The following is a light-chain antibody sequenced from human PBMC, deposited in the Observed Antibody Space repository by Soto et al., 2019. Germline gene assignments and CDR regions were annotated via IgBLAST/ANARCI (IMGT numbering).Light chain of an antibody. CDR3: SSYTSSSTLE. CDR2: DVS. J-gene: IGLJ2*01. CDR1: SSDVGGYNY. Sequence: ALTQPASVSGSPGQSITISCTGTSSDVGGYNYVSWYQQHPGKAPKLMIYDVSNRPSGVSNRFSGSKSGNTASLTISGLQAEDEADYYCSSYTSSSTLEIGGGTKLTVL. V-gene: IGLV2-14*01.